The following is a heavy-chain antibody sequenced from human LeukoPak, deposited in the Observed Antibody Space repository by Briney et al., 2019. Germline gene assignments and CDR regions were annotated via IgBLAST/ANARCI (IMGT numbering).Heavy chain of an antibody. Sequence: TGGSLRLSCAASGFTFSSYGMSWVRQAPGKGLEWVSAISGSGGSTYYADSVKGRFTISRDNSKNTLYLQMNSLRAEDTAVYYCAKDYRVAVAGTLDYWGQGTLVTVSS. J-gene: IGHJ4*02. CDR1: GFTFSSYG. CDR3: AKDYRVAVAGTLDY. CDR2: ISGSGGST. V-gene: IGHV3-23*01. D-gene: IGHD6-19*01.